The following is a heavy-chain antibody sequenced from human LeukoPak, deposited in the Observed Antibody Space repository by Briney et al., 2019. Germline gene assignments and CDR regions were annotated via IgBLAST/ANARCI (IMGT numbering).Heavy chain of an antibody. CDR1: GLTFSSYW. Sequence: GGSLRLSCAASGLTFSSYWMDWVRQARGKGLVWVSRINSDGSSTSYADSVKGRFTISRDNAKNTLYLQMNSLRAEDTAVYYCARRSSGSPPYYFGYWGQGTLVTVSS. J-gene: IGHJ4*02. D-gene: IGHD1-26*01. CDR3: ARRSSGSPPYYFGY. V-gene: IGHV3-74*01. CDR2: INSDGSST.